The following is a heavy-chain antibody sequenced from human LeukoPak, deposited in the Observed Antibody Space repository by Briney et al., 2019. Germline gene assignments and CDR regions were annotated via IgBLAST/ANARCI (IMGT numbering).Heavy chain of an antibody. CDR2: ISSGSNYK. Sequence: GGSLRLSCAASGFTFSSYSLNWVRQAPGKGLEWVSYISSGSNYKYYADSVKGRFTISRDNAKNSLYLQMNSLRAEDTAVYYCARGPPSMERYFDDWGQGTLVTVSS. D-gene: IGHD1-26*01. CDR3: ARGPPSMERYFDD. J-gene: IGHJ4*02. CDR1: GFTFSSYS. V-gene: IGHV3-21*06.